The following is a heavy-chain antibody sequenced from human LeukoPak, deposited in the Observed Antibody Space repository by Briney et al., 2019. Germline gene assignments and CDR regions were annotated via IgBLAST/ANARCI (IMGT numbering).Heavy chain of an antibody. CDR2: ISSSSSYI. V-gene: IGHV3-21*01. CDR3: AKHPHRIVAAAGTGLGY. CDR1: GFTFSSYS. Sequence: PGGSLRLSCAASGFTFSSYSMNWVRQAPGKGLEWVSSISSSSSYIYYADSVKGRFTISRDNAKNSLCLQMNSLRAEDTAVYYCAKHPHRIVAAAGTGLGYWGQGTLVTVSS. D-gene: IGHD6-13*01. J-gene: IGHJ4*02.